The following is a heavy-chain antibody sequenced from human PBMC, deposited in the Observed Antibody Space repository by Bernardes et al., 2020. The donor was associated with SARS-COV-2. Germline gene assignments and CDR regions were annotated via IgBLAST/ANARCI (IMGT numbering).Heavy chain of an antibody. V-gene: IGHV4-39*01. CDR3: ARGLYSSGWDDYYYYYGMDV. CDR2: IYYSGST. J-gene: IGHJ6*02. D-gene: IGHD6-19*01. Sequence: SETLSLTCTVSGGSLSSSSYYWGWIRQPPGKGLEWIGSIYYSGSTYYNPSLKSRVTISVDTSKNQFSLKLSSVTAADTAVYYCARGLYSSGWDDYYYYYGMDVWGQGTTVTVSS. CDR1: GGSLSSSSYY.